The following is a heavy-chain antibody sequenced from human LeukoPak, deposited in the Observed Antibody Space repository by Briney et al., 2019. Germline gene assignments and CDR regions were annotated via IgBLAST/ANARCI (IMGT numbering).Heavy chain of an antibody. V-gene: IGHV4-59*01. J-gene: IGHJ4*02. CDR3: ARTASSSGYRSSWLYYFDY. CDR1: GGSISSYY. D-gene: IGHD6-13*01. CDR2: IYYSGST. Sequence: SETLSLTCTVSGGSISSYYWNWIRQPPGKGLEWIGYIYYSGSTNYNPSLKSRVTISVDTSKNPFSLKLSSVTAADTAVYYCARTASSSGYRSSWLYYFDYWGQGTLVTVSS.